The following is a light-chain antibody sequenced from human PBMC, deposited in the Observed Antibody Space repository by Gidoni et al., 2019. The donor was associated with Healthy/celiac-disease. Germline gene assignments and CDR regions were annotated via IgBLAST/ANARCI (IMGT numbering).Light chain of an antibody. CDR3: QQYYRRPLT. CDR2: WAS. V-gene: IGKV4-1*01. J-gene: IGKJ4*01. CDR1: QSVLYRSNNKNY. Sequence: DIVLTQSPEYLPVSLCERATSNCKASQSVLYRSNNKNYLGWYQQKPGQPPRVLIYWASTRESGVPDRFSGSASGTDFNLTISSLQAEDVAVYYCQQYYRRPLTFGGGTKVEIK.